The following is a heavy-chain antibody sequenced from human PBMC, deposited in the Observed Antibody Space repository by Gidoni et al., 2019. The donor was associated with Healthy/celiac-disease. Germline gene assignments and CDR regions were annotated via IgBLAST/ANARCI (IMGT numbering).Heavy chain of an antibody. Sequence: QVQLVESGGGVVQPGRSLRLSCAASGFTFSSYAMHWVRQAPGKGLEWVAVISYDGSNKYYADSVKGRFTISRDNSKNTLYLQMNSLRAEDTAVYYCARDSGHEVAFDIWGQGTMVTVSS. V-gene: IGHV3-30-3*01. CDR2: ISYDGSNK. CDR1: GFTFSSYA. CDR3: ARDSGHEVAFDI. J-gene: IGHJ3*02.